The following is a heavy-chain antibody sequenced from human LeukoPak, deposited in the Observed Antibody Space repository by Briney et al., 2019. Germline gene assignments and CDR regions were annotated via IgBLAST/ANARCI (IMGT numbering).Heavy chain of an antibody. CDR3: ARAVGTIFGVVVPYYFDY. Sequence: ASVKVSCKASGYTFTSYYMHWVRQAPGQGLEWMGIINPSGGSTSYAQKFQGRVTMTSDTSTSTVYMELSSLRSEDTAVYYCARAVGTIFGVVVPYYFDYWGQGTLVTVSS. V-gene: IGHV1-46*01. CDR1: GYTFTSYY. D-gene: IGHD3-3*01. CDR2: INPSGGST. J-gene: IGHJ4*02.